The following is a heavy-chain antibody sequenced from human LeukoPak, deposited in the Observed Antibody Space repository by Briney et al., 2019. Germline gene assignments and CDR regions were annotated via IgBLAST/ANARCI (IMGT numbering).Heavy chain of an antibody. V-gene: IGHV1-46*01. CDR2: INPSGGST. CDR3: ARAYGFWSGYRRNDFDY. D-gene: IGHD3-3*01. J-gene: IGHJ4*02. Sequence: ASVKVSCKASGGTFSSYAISWVRQAPGQGLEWMGLINPSGGSTSYAQKFQGRVTMTRDTSTSTVYMELNSLRAEDTAVYYCARAYGFWSGYRRNDFDYWGQGTLVTVSS. CDR1: GGTFSSYA.